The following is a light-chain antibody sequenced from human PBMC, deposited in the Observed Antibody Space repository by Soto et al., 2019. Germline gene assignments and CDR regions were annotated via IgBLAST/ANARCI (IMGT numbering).Light chain of an antibody. CDR3: HQYHSFPWT. J-gene: IGKJ1*01. V-gene: IGKV1-5*03. CDR2: KAS. Sequence: EIQMTQSPSSLSASGGDGFTITCRASQSINSWLAWYQQKSGKAPKLLMYKASNLETGVPSRFSGSGSETEFTLTISSLQPDDFATYFCHQYHSFPWTFGQGTKVDIK. CDR1: QSINSW.